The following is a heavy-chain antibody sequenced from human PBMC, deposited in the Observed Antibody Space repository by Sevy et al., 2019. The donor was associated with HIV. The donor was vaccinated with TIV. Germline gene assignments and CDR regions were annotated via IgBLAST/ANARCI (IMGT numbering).Heavy chain of an antibody. CDR2: IIPIFGTA. V-gene: IGHV1-69*13. CDR3: ARSFDSEGAFDV. CDR1: GGTFSSYA. J-gene: IGHJ3*01. Sequence: ASVKVSCKASGGTFSSYAINWVRQAPGQGLEWLGGIIPIFGTANYAQKFQGRVTTTEDESTGTAYMELSSLRSEDTAVYYCARSFDSEGAFDVWGQGTMVTVSS.